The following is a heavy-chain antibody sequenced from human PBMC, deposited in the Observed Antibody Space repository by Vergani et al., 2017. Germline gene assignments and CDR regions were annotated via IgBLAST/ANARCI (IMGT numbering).Heavy chain of an antibody. Sequence: QVQLVQSGAEVKKPGASVKVSCKASGYTFTGYYMHWVRQAPGPGLEWMGRINPNSGGPNYAQKFQGRVTMTRDTSISTAYMELSRLRSDDTAVYYCAGGIAAARNWYFDLWGRGTLVTVSS. J-gene: IGHJ2*01. CDR2: INPNSGGP. CDR3: AGGIAAARNWYFDL. V-gene: IGHV1-2*06. D-gene: IGHD6-13*01. CDR1: GYTFTGYY.